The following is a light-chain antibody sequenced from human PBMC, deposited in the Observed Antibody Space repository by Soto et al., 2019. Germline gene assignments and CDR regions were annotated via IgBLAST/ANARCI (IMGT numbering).Light chain of an antibody. V-gene: IGKV1-5*01. J-gene: IGKJ1*01. CDR2: DAS. CDR3: QQYDTYST. Sequence: DNEMIKCPSTLSASEEDRVTITCRASQSISNRLAWYHQKPGKTPNLLIYDASNLGSGVPSRFIGSGSGTEFTLTISSLQPDDFATYYCQQYDTYSTFAQGTKVDIK. CDR1: QSISNR.